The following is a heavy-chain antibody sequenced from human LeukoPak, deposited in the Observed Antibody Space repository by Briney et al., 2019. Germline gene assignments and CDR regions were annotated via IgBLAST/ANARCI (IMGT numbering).Heavy chain of an antibody. CDR1: GGSIRSYY. CDR3: ARHSSSWYPDF. D-gene: IGHD6-13*01. J-gene: IGHJ4*02. V-gene: IGHV4-59*08. CDR2: IHYTGST. Sequence: SETLSLTCTVSGGSIRSYYWSWIRQPPGKGLEWLGYIHYTGSTNYNPSLKSRVTISVDTSKNQFSLQLSSVTATDTAVYFCARHSSSWYPDFWGQGTLVTVSS.